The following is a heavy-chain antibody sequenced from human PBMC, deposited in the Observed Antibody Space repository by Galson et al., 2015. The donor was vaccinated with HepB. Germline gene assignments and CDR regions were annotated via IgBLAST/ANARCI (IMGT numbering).Heavy chain of an antibody. CDR2: ILSKSGGETT. J-gene: IGHJ4*02. CDR1: GFSFTNAW. Sequence: LRLSCAASGFSFTNAWMHWVRQAPGKGLEWVARILSKSGGETTDYAPPVKGRFTISRDDSKSTAYLQMDGLETEDTALYYCSLDTSYTPYYWGQGTLVTVSS. D-gene: IGHD2-2*01. CDR3: SLDTSYTPYY. V-gene: IGHV3-15*07.